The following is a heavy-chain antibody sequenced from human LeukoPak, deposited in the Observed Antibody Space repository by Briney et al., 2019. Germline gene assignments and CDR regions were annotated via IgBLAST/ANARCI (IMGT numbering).Heavy chain of an antibody. V-gene: IGHV3-30*18. CDR2: ISNDGSNK. D-gene: IGHD1-26*01. CDR3: AKSQSYQIYYYTIDV. J-gene: IGHJ6*02. Sequence: PGGSLRLSCGASGFTFSTYGMHWVRQAPGKGLEWVAVISNDGSNKYSADSVKGRFTISRDNSKNTLYLQMNSLRAEDTAVYYCAKSQSYQIYYYTIDVWGQGTTVTVSS. CDR1: GFTFSTYG.